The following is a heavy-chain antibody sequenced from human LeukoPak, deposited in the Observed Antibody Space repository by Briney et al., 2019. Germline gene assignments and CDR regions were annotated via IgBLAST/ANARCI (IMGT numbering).Heavy chain of an antibody. CDR2: ISGDDGST. V-gene: IGHV3-23*01. J-gene: IGHJ4*02. CDR3: ARDGGTYYDFWSGHLPIYYFDY. CDR1: GFTFSPYA. D-gene: IGHD3-3*01. Sequence: GGSLRLSCAASGFTFSPYAMSWVRQAPGKGLEWVSSISGDDGSTYYADSVKGRFTISRDNSKNTLYLQMNSLRAEDTAVYYCARDGGTYYDFWSGHLPIYYFDYWGQGTLVTVSS.